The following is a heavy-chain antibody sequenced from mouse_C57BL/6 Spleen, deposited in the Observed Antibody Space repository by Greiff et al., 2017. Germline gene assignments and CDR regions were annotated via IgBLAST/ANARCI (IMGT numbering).Heavy chain of an antibody. CDR2: IHPSDSGT. J-gene: IGHJ3*01. V-gene: IGHV1-74*01. CDR3: AVYYGYPAWFAY. Sequence: QVQLQQPGAELVKPGASVKVSCKASGYTFTSYWMHWVKQRPGQGLEWIGRIHPSDSGTNYNQKFKGKATLTVDKSSSTAYLQLSSLTSEDSAVYYCAVYYGYPAWFAYWGQGTLVTVSA. D-gene: IGHD2-2*01. CDR1: GYTFTSYW.